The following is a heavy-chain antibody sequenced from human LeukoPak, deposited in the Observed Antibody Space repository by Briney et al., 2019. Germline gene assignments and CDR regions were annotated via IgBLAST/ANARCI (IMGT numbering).Heavy chain of an antibody. Sequence: ASVKVSCKASGYTLTSYDINWVRQATGQGLEWMGWMNPNSGNTGYAQKFQGRVTMTRNTSISTAYMELSSLRSEDTAVYYCARGIDGWYYYYYGMDVWGQGTTVTVSS. CDR3: ARGIDGWYYYYYGMDV. J-gene: IGHJ6*02. CDR1: GYTLTSYD. D-gene: IGHD5-24*01. CDR2: MNPNSGNT. V-gene: IGHV1-8*01.